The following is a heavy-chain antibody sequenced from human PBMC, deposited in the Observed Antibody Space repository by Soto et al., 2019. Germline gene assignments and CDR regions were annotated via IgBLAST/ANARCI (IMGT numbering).Heavy chain of an antibody. Sequence: GGSLRLSCSASGFTFSDYYMSWIRQAPGKGLEWVSYISSSSSYTNYADSVKGRFTISRDNAKNSLYLQMNSLRAEDTAVYYCARSLSSGGYFDYWGQGTLVTVSS. V-gene: IGHV3-11*03. D-gene: IGHD6-25*01. J-gene: IGHJ4*02. CDR1: GFTFSDYY. CDR2: ISSSSSYT. CDR3: ARSLSSGGYFDY.